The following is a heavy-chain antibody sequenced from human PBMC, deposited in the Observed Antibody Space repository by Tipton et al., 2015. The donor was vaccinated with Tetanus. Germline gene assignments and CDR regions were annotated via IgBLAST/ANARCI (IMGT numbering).Heavy chain of an antibody. J-gene: IGHJ3*02. D-gene: IGHD6-13*01. CDR2: INTNTGNP. V-gene: IGHV7-4-1*02. CDR1: GYTFTSYA. CDR3: ARVGRAAAGAFDI. Sequence: QLVQSGPEVKKPGASVKVSCKASGYTFTSYAMNWVRQAPGQGLEWLGWINTNTGNPTYAQGFTGRFVFSLDTSVSTAYLQISSLMAEDTAVYHCARVGRAAAGAFDIWGQGTMVTVSS.